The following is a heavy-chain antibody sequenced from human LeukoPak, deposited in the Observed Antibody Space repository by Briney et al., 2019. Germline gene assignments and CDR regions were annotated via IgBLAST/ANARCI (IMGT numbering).Heavy chain of an antibody. CDR2: IWSNGNNK. V-gene: IGHV3-33*08. J-gene: IGHJ5*02. Sequence: GRSLRLSCAASGFTFSSYSMNWVRQAPGKGLEWVAVIWSNGNNKNYADSVKGRFTISRDTSKNTLYLQMNSLRAEDTAMYYCARYLGSGRNWLDPWGQGTLVTVSS. D-gene: IGHD6-19*01. CDR1: GFTFSSYS. CDR3: ARYLGSGRNWLDP.